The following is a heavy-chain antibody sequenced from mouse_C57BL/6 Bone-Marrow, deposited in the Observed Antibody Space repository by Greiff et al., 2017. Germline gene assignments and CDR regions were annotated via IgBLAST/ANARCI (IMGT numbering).Heavy chain of an antibody. CDR1: GYTFTSYW. Sequence: QVHVKQPGTELVKPGASVKLSCKASGYTFTSYWMHWVKQRPGQGLEWIGNINPSNGGTNYNEKFKSKATLTVDKSSSTAYMQLSSLTSEDFAVYYCARFGCYAMDYWGQGTSVTVSS. V-gene: IGHV1-53*01. CDR2: INPSNGGT. J-gene: IGHJ4*01. CDR3: ARFGCYAMDY. D-gene: IGHD2-2*01.